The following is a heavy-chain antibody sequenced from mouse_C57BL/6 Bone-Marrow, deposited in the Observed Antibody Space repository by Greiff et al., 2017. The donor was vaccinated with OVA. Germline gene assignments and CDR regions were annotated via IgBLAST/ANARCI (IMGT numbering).Heavy chain of an antibody. CDR3: ARHLFYYGSWYFDV. CDR1: GYTFTEYT. D-gene: IGHD1-1*01. Sequence: VKLMESGAELVNPGASVKLSCKASGYTFTEYTIHWVKQRSGQGLEWIGWFYPGSGSIKYNEKFKDKATLTADKSSSTVYMELSRLTSEDSAVYFCARHLFYYGSWYFDVWGTGTTVTVSS. CDR2: FYPGSGSI. V-gene: IGHV1-62-2*01. J-gene: IGHJ1*03.